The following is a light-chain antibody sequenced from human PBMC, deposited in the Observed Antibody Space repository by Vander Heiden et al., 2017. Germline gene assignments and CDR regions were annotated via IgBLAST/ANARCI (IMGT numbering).Light chain of an antibody. CDR3: QQDNSWPPT. J-gene: IGKJ1*01. CDR1: QSVSSN. Sequence: IVLTQSPVTVSVSPGDSATLSGRASQSVSSNLAWYQQKPGQAPRLLIYGASTRDTGIPARFSGSGSGTEFTLTISSLQSEDFAVYYCQQDNSWPPTFGRGTKVEIK. V-gene: IGKV3-15*01. CDR2: GAS.